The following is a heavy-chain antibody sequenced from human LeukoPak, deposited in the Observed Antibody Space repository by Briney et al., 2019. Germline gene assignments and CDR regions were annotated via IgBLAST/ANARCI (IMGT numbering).Heavy chain of an antibody. CDR2: IIPIFGTA. CDR1: GYTFTSYD. Sequence: ASVKVSCKASGYTFTSYDINWVRQATGQGLEWMGGIIPIFGTANYAQKFQGRVTITADESTSTAYMELSSLRSEDTAVYYCARAFVVRGVIACFDYWGQGTLVTVSS. D-gene: IGHD3-10*01. J-gene: IGHJ4*02. CDR3: ARAFVVRGVIACFDY. V-gene: IGHV1-69*13.